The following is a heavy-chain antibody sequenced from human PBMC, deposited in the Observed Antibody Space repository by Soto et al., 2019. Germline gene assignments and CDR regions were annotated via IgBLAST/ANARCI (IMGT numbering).Heavy chain of an antibody. CDR3: AKGLGGSYYSRYGMDV. CDR2: ISYDGSNK. V-gene: IGHV3-30*18. J-gene: IGHJ6*01. CDR1: GFTFSSYG. Sequence: QVQLVESGGGVVQPGRSLRLSCAASGFTFSSYGMHWVRQAPGKGLEWVAVISYDGSNKYYADSVKGRFTISRDNSKNTLYLQMNSLRAEDTAVYYCAKGLGGSYYSRYGMDVW. D-gene: IGHD1-26*01.